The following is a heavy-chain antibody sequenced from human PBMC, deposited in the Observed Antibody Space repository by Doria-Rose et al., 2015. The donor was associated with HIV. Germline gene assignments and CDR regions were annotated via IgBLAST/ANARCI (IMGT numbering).Heavy chain of an antibody. V-gene: IGHV4-31*03. Sequence: QVQLVQSGPGLVKPSETLSLTCSVSGASVSRRGYYWNWNRQVPGKGLESLGYTYYTGTSDYSPSLKSRLNMAVDTSKNQFSLKLSFVTVADTAVYYCARMGSYRELDYWGQGALVIVSA. CDR3: ARMGSYRELDY. CDR1: GASVSRRGYY. D-gene: IGHD3-3*01. J-gene: IGHJ4*02. CDR2: TYYTGTS.